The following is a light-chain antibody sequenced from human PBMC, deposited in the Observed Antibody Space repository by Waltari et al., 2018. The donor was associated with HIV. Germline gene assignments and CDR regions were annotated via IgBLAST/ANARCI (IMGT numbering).Light chain of an antibody. CDR1: QSLLYSDGNND. Sequence: TQPPPYLPVTRGEAASISCTSRQSLLYSDGNNDLSWYHQRPGQFPRRLMYMVSTRDSGVPDRFSGRGSGTEFTLTINRVEAEDVGVYYCMQATHWPYTFGHATRL. V-gene: IGKV2-30*01. CDR2: MVS. CDR3: MQATHWPYT. J-gene: IGKJ2*01.